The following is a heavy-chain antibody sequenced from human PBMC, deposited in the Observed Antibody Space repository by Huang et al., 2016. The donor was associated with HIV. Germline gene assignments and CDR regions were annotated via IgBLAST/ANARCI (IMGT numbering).Heavy chain of an antibody. V-gene: IGHV1-18*01. CDR3: ARDPKYHRIGYYRQRRGIDI. Sequence: QIQLMQSGPELKQPGASVKVSCKASGYTFTSYGITWVRQAPGQGPEVMGWISASSGNTEYAQKFQGRVTLTTDTSTSIAYMELRSLRSDDTAKYYCARDPKYHRIGYYRQRRGIDIWGQGTMVIVSS. CDR2: ISASSGNT. CDR1: GYTFTSYG. D-gene: IGHD3-22*01. J-gene: IGHJ3*02.